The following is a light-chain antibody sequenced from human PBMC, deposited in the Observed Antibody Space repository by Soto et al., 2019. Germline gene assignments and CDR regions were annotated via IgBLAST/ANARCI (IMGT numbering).Light chain of an antibody. J-gene: IGLJ2*01. V-gene: IGLV2-23*02. CDR2: EVS. CDR3: CSYAGSSNVV. CDR1: SSDVGNYNI. Sequence: QSALTQPASVSGSPGQSITISCTGTSSDVGNYNIVSWYQQHPGKAPKLMIYEVSKRPSGVSNRFSGSKSGNTASLTISGLQAEDEADYYCCSYAGSSNVVFGGGTKLTVL.